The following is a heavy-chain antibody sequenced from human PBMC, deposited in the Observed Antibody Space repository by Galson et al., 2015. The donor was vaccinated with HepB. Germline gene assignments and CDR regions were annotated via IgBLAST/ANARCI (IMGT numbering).Heavy chain of an antibody. CDR3: AKCFSSSTCYAGFDP. Sequence: LRLSCATSGFDFSSYAMNWVRQAPGKGLEWVSTISASGTDTFHADSVKGRFTISRDNSKSTLYLQMNSLTAEDTAVYYCAKCFSSSTCYAGFDPWGQGNLVTISS. D-gene: IGHD2-2*01. CDR1: GFDFSSYA. CDR2: ISASGTDT. V-gene: IGHV3-23*01. J-gene: IGHJ5*02.